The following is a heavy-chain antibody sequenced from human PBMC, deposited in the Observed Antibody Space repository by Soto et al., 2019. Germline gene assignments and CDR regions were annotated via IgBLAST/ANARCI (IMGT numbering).Heavy chain of an antibody. CDR2: IDPRDSET. CDR3: ATHFLLRGGHRPGY. D-gene: IGHD3-10*01. Sequence: GESLKISCKTSGYIFTTYWIGWVRQMPGKGLEWMGIIDPRDSETTYNPSFQGHVTISADKSLRTASLQWSSLKATGTAVYYCATHFLLRGGHRPGYWAQAILVTLS. V-gene: IGHV5-51*01. J-gene: IGHJ4*02. CDR1: GYIFTTYW.